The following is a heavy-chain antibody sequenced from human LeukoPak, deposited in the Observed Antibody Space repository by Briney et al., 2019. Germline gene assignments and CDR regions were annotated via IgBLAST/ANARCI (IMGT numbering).Heavy chain of an antibody. CDR2: IYSGGST. CDR1: GFTVRSNY. CDR3: ARETYDSSGYYYFYFDY. D-gene: IGHD3-22*01. Sequence: GGSLRLSCAASGFTVRSNYMSWVRQAPGKGLEWVSVIYSGGSTYYADSVKGRFTVSRDNAKNTLYLQMNSLRAEDTAVYYCARETYDSSGYYYFYFDYWGQGTLVTVSS. J-gene: IGHJ4*02. V-gene: IGHV3-53*01.